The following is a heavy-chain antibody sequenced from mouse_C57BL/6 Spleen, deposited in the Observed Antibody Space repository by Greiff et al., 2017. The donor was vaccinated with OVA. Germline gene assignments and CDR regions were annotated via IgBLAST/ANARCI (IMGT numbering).Heavy chain of an antibody. D-gene: IGHD1-1*01. CDR1: GYTFTSYW. CDR2: IDPSDSET. V-gene: IGHV1-61*01. CDR3: AREGYYGSSYGFAY. Sequence: QVQLQQPGAELVRPGSSVKLSCKASGYTFTSYWMDWVKQRPGQGLEWIGNIDPSDSETHYNQKFKDKATLTVDKSSSTAYMQLSSLTSEDSAVYYCAREGYYGSSYGFAYWGQGTLVTVSA. J-gene: IGHJ3*01.